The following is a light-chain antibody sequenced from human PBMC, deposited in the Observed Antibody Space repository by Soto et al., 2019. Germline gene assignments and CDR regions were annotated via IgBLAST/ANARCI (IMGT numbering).Light chain of an antibody. J-gene: IGKJ5*01. Sequence: EIVMTQSPATLSVSPGERATLSCRASQSVRSTSLVRYQQKPAQAPRLLIYGASSRATGIPDRFSGGGSGTDFTLTISRLEPEDFAVYYCQHYNSSPPITFGQGTRMEIK. CDR3: QHYNSSPPIT. CDR1: QSVRSTS. CDR2: GAS. V-gene: IGKV3-20*01.